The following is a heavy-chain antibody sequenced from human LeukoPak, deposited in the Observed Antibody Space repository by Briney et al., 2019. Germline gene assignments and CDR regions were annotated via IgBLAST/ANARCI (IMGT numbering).Heavy chain of an antibody. CDR1: GSSIGAYS. Sequence: SENLSLTCTGSGSSIGAYSWSWIRQPPGKGLEWIGYIYTTGSTHHNPSLKSRVTMSLDRSKNQFSLRLTYVTAADTAVFYCARHRAEMATITDDAFDMWGRGTMVTVSS. CDR3: ARHRAEMATITDDAFDM. D-gene: IGHD5-24*01. V-gene: IGHV4-4*09. J-gene: IGHJ3*02. CDR2: IYTTGST.